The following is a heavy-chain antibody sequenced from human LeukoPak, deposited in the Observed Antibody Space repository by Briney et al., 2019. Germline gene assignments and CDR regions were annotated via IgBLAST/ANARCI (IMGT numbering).Heavy chain of an antibody. J-gene: IGHJ4*02. V-gene: IGHV3-23*01. CDR1: GFTFSTYA. CDR3: AKEPTPVVVIAINFGS. Sequence: PGGSLRLSCAASGFTFSTYAMSWVRQAPGKGLQWVSLINNIGSGTYSADSVKGRFTISRDNSKNTLYLQMNSLGAEDTAVYYCAKEPTPVVVIAINFGSWGQGTLVTVSS. D-gene: IGHD2-21*01. CDR2: INNIGSGT.